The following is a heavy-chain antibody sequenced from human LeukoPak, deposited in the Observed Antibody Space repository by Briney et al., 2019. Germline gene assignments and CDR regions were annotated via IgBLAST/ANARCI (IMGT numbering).Heavy chain of an antibody. J-gene: IGHJ4*02. CDR2: IHYTGST. CDR1: GGSIRSSSYY. V-gene: IGHV4-39*01. D-gene: IGHD1-26*01. Sequence: SETLSLTCSVSGGSIRSSSYYWGWIRQPPGKGLEWIGTIHYTGSTYYAPSLKSRVTVSVDTSNNQFSLKVSSVTAADTAVYYCARHPSGSSFDYWGQGTLVAVSS. CDR3: ARHPSGSSFDY.